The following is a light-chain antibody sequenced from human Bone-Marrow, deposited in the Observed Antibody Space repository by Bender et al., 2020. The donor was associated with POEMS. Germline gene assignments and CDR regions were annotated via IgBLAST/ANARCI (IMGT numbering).Light chain of an antibody. Sequence: QSVLTQPPSASGTPGQRVTISCSGGSSNIGAHAVNCYHHLPGTAPKLLICSNHRRPPKVTDRFSGSRSGTSASLAISGLQSEDEADYYCAVWDDSLNGWVFGGGTKLTVL. CDR1: SSNIGAHA. CDR2: SNH. CDR3: AVWDDSLNGWV. J-gene: IGLJ3*02. V-gene: IGLV1-44*01.